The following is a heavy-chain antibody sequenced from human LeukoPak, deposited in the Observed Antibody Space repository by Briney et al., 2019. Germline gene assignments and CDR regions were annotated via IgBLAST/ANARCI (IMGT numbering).Heavy chain of an antibody. J-gene: IGHJ4*02. CDR1: VVSLNNAD. D-gene: IGHD3-16*01. CDR2: IKNKAGGETT. V-gene: IGHV3-15*01. Sequence: VYTRVSCGKSVVSLNNADMGWGRNTQEKGLEWVGLIKNKAGGETTDYAAPVKGRFTISRDDSKNTLYLQMNNLRTDDTALYYCTTHYANWGQGTLVTVSS. CDR3: TTHYAN.